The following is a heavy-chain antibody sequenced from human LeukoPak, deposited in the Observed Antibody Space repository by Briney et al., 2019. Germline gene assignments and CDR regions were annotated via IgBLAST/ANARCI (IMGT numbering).Heavy chain of an antibody. Sequence: SGTLSLTCAVSGGSISSSNWWSWVRQPPGKGLEWIGRIFHTGTTDYKTSLKSRVTISVDTSKNQFSLKLSSVTAADTAVYYCARGTSSSWLLHNWFDPWGQGTLVTVSS. V-gene: IGHV4-4*02. CDR3: ARGTSSSWLLHNWFDP. CDR2: IFHTGTT. CDR1: GGSISSSNW. J-gene: IGHJ5*02. D-gene: IGHD6-13*01.